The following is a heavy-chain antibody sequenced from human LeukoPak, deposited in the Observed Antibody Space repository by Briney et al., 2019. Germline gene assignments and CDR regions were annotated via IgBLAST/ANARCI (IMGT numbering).Heavy chain of an antibody. D-gene: IGHD4-17*01. J-gene: IGHJ4*02. Sequence: GASVKVSCKASGYTFTGYYVHWVRQAPGQGLEWMGWINPNTGGTNYAQNFQGRVTMTSDTSISTAYMELSWLRSDDTAVYYCARGGSTVTTTCHYWGQGTLVTVSS. CDR1: GYTFTGYY. CDR3: ARGGSTVTTTCHY. CDR2: INPNTGGT. V-gene: IGHV1-2*02.